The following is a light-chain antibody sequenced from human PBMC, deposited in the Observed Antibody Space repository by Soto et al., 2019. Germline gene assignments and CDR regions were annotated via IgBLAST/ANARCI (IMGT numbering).Light chain of an antibody. J-gene: IGKJ5*01. V-gene: IGKV3-11*01. CDR2: XAS. CDR1: QSVSSY. Sequence: IAVTRSPATXSLEEWERSTPSCRASQSVSSYLAWYQKKTGTANRXLXXXASNRANGIPDTLSGSASGTDFTLKISSRDPADFAVYHCKQRIKCPPAVTFGHGTRLDI. CDR3: KQRIKCPPAVT.